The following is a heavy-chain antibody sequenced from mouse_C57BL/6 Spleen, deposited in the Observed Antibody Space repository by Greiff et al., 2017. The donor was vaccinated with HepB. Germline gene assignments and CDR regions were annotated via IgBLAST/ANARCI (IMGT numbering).Heavy chain of an antibody. D-gene: IGHD1-1*02. V-gene: IGHV1-22*01. CDR3: ARGGWWEGDYFDY. CDR1: GYTFTDYN. CDR2: INPNNGGT. Sequence: EVQLQESGPELVKPGASVKMSCKASGYTFTDYNMHWVKQSHGKSLEWIGYINPNNGGTSYNQKFKGKATLTVNKSSSTAYMELRSLTSEDSAVYYCARGGWWEGDYFDYWGQGTTLTVSS. J-gene: IGHJ2*01.